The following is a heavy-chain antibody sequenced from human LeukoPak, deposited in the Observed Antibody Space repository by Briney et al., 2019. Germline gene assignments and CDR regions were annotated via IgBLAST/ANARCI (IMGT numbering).Heavy chain of an antibody. D-gene: IGHD1-26*01. CDR3: TTYSSSGSYGFDH. CDR2: IYSKTDGGTT. CDR1: GFTFSNAW. J-gene: IGHJ4*02. V-gene: IGHV3-15*01. Sequence: GGSLRLSCAASGFTFSNAWMSWVRQAPGKGLEWVGRIYSKTDGGTTDYAAPVKGRFTISRDDSKNTLYLQMNSLKTEDTAVYSCTTYSSSGSYGFDHWGQGTLVTVSS.